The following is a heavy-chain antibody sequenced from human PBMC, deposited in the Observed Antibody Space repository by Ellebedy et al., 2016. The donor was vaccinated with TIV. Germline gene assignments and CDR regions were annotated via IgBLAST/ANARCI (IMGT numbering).Heavy chain of an antibody. V-gene: IGHV3-7*01. Sequence: GESLKISCAASGFSFSDAWMNWVRQAPGKGLEWVASINQDGSVDHYVDSVKGRFTVSRDNAKSSLYLQMNSLRVEDTAVYYCLPSGGSSTWGQGTLVTVSS. CDR2: INQDGSVD. D-gene: IGHD1-26*01. CDR3: LPSGGSST. J-gene: IGHJ4*02. CDR1: GFSFSDAW.